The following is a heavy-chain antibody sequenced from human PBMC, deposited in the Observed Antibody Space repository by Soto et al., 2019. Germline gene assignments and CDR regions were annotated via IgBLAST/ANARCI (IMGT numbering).Heavy chain of an antibody. J-gene: IGHJ6*02. V-gene: IGHV3-30-3*01. CDR3: ARDRSSTYYYYGMDL. CDR2: ISYDGSNQ. Sequence: GGSLRLSCEASGFSFNRHGIHWVRQAPGKGLEWLAVISYDGSNQDYADSVKGRFSISRDDSKNTVYLQMNSLRAEDTAVYYCARDRSSTYYYYGMDLWGQGTTVTVSS. D-gene: IGHD6-19*01. CDR1: GFSFNRHG.